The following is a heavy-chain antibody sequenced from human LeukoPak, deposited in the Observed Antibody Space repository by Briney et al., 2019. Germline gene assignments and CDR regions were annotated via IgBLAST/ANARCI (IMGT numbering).Heavy chain of an antibody. CDR1: GGTFSSYA. D-gene: IGHD5/OR15-5a*01. CDR2: TIPFFGTA. J-gene: IGHJ4*02. Sequence: SVKVSCKASGGTFSSYAISWVRQAPGQGLEWMGGTIPFFGTAHYAQKFQGRVTITADESTSTAYMELSSLKSEDTAVYYCARDRAWSTIETLQLDYWGQGTLVTVSS. CDR3: ARDRAWSTIETLQLDY. V-gene: IGHV1-69*13.